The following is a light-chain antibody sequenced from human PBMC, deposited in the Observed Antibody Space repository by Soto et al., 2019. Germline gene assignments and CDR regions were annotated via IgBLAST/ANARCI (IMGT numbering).Light chain of an antibody. V-gene: IGLV4-69*01. CDR3: QTWGTSGILS. CDR1: SGHSSYT. Sequence: QAVVTQSPSASASLGASVKLTCTLSSGHSSYTIAWHQQQPEKGPRYLMKLSSDGSHTKGDGIPDRFSGSSSGAERYLTISTLHSENEADYSCQTWGTSGILSFGGGTKLTAL. J-gene: IGLJ2*01. CDR2: LSSDGSH.